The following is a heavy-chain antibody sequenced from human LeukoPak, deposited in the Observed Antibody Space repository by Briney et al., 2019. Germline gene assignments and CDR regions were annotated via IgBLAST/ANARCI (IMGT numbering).Heavy chain of an antibody. CDR3: AKYSGSYSIFDY. CDR1: GFTFSSYA. Sequence: GSLRLSCAASGFTFSSYAMSWVRQAPGKGLEWVSAISGSGGSTYYADSVKGRFTISRDNSKNTLYLQMNSLRAEDTAVYYCAKYSGSYSIFDYWGQGTLVTVSS. CDR2: ISGSGGST. V-gene: IGHV3-23*01. J-gene: IGHJ4*02. D-gene: IGHD1-26*01.